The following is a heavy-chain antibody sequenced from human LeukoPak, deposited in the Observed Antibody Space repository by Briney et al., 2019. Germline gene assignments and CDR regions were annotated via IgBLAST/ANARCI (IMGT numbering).Heavy chain of an antibody. CDR3: ARDYPTMD. Sequence: ASVKVSCKASGYAFTVYYMHWVRRAPGQGLEWMGWIDPNSGGTNYAQKFRGRVTMTRDTSISTAYMELSRLTSDDTAVYYCARDYPTMDWGQGTLVTVSS. V-gene: IGHV1-2*02. CDR2: IDPNSGGT. J-gene: IGHJ4*02. D-gene: IGHD5-12*01. CDR1: GYAFTVYY.